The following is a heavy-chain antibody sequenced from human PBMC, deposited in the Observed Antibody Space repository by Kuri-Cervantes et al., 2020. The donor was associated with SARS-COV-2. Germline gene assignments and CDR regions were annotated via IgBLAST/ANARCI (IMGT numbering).Heavy chain of an antibody. CDR2: IIPIFGTA. D-gene: IGHD6-13*01. CDR1: GGTFSSYA. CDR3: ARGEQQLVQVGWFSDL. J-gene: IGHJ2*01. Sequence: SVKVSCKASGGTFSSYAISWVRQAPGQGLEWMGRIIPIFGTANYALKFQGRVTITADESTSTAYMELSSLTSEDTAVYYCARGEQQLVQVGWFSDLWGRGTLVTVSS. V-gene: IGHV1-69*13.